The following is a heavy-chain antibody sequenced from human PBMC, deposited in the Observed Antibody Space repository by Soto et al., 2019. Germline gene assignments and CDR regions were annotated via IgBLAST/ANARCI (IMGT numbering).Heavy chain of an antibody. J-gene: IGHJ6*02. CDR1: GGSFSGYY. V-gene: IGHV4-34*01. CDR2: INHSGST. CDR3: AWRNYYYYGMDV. Sequence: SETLSLTCAVYGGSFSGYYWSWIRQPPGKGLEWIGEINHSGSTNYNPSLKSRVTISVGTSKNQFSLKLSSVTAADTAVYYCAWRNYYYYGMDVWGQGTTVTVSS.